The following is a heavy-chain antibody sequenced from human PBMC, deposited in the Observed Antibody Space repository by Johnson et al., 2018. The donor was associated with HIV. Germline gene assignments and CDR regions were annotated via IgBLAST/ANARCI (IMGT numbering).Heavy chain of an antibody. J-gene: IGHJ3*02. D-gene: IGHD5-12*01. Sequence: QVQLVESGGGVVQPGRSLRLSCAASGFTFSSYAMHWVRQAPGKGLEWVAVISYDGSNKYYADSLKGRCTISRDNSKNTLYLQMNRLRAEDTALYYCAKDIDGYDCFDIGGQGTMVTVSS. V-gene: IGHV3-30*04. CDR1: GFTFSSYA. CDR2: ISYDGSNK. CDR3: AKDIDGYDCFDI.